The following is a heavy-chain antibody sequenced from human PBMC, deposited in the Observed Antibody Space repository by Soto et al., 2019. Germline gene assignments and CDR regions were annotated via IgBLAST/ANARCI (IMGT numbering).Heavy chain of an antibody. Sequence: QITLKESGPTLVKPTQTLTLTCTFSGFSLSTSEVGVGWIRQPPGKALAWLALIYWDDDKRYSPSLKSRLTITKDTSKNQVVLKLTNMDPVDTATYYCVHRAGMGGNSWLPGHWGQGTLVTVSS. D-gene: IGHD6-13*01. V-gene: IGHV2-5*02. CDR2: IYWDDDK. CDR1: GFSLSTSEVG. CDR3: VHRAGMGGNSWLPGH. J-gene: IGHJ4*02.